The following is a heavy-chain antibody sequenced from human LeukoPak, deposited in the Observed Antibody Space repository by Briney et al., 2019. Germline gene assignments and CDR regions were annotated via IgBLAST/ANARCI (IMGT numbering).Heavy chain of an antibody. Sequence: PSETLSLTCTVSGASISSYYWSWIRQSPGKGLEWIGYVYYSGNTNYNPSLKSRVTMSVDTSQNQFSLRVSSVTAADTAVYFCAKIRDGDFDSWGQGFLVIVSS. D-gene: IGHD4-17*01. CDR2: VYYSGNT. CDR1: GASISSYY. CDR3: AKIRDGDFDS. J-gene: IGHJ5*01. V-gene: IGHV4-59*01.